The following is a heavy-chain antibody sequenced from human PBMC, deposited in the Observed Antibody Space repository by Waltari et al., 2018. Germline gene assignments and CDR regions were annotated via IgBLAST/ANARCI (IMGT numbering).Heavy chain of an antibody. D-gene: IGHD2-15*01. V-gene: IGHV4-4*02. CDR1: GDSMSGNNW. CDR2: SHRSGRT. J-gene: IGHJ4*02. Sequence: QLQLQESGPGLVKPSGTLSLTCTVSGDSMSGNNWWSWVRQSPEKGLEWIGQSHRSGRTNYNPSLESRATISIATANNQFSLKLTSTTAADTAVYYCARDRGRGLYLDSWGQGTLVTVSP. CDR3: ARDRGRGLYLDS.